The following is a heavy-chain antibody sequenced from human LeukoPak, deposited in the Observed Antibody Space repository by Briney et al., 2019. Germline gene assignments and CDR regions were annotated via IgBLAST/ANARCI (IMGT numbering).Heavy chain of an antibody. D-gene: IGHD2-21*02. J-gene: IGHJ3*02. Sequence: PGGSLRLSCAASGFTFSSYGMHWVRQAPGKGLEWVAVIWYDGSNKYYADSVKGRFTISRDNSKNTLYLQMNSLRAEDTAVYYCARTRGDWGELTAFDIWGQGTMVTVSS. CDR1: GFTFSSYG. CDR2: IWYDGSNK. V-gene: IGHV3-33*01. CDR3: ARTRGDWGELTAFDI.